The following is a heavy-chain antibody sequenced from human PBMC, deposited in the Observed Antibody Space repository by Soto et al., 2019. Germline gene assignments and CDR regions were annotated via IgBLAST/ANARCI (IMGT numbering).Heavy chain of an antibody. D-gene: IGHD5-12*01. Sequence: QITLKESGPTLVKPTQTLTLTCTFSGFSLSTSGVNVGWIRQPPGKALEWLALIYWDDAKRYSPSLKNRLTIAKDTSKSRVVLTMTNIDPVDTATYYCAHRRRGFSYDHYFDYWGQGTLVTVSS. J-gene: IGHJ4*02. CDR2: IYWDDAK. V-gene: IGHV2-5*02. CDR3: AHRRRGFSYDHYFDY. CDR1: GFSLSTSGVN.